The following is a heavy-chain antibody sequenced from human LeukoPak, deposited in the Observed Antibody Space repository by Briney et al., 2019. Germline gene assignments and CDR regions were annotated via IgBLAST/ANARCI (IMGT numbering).Heavy chain of an antibody. CDR2: MNPNSGNT. J-gene: IGHJ5*02. D-gene: IGHD6-13*01. CDR3: ARSYSSSWYWFDP. V-gene: IGHV1-8*03. CDR1: GYTFTSYD. Sequence: ASVKVSCKASGYTFTSYDINWVRQATGQGLEWMGWMNPNSGNTGYAQKFQGRVTITRNTSISTAYMELSSLRSEDTAVYYCARSYSSSWYWFDPWGQGTLVTVSS.